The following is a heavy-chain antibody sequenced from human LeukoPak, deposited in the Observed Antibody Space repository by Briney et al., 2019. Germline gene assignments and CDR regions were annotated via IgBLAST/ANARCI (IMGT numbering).Heavy chain of an antibody. J-gene: IGHJ6*02. CDR2: ISGSGGST. CDR1: GFTFSSYA. D-gene: IGHD1-26*01. V-gene: IGHV3-23*01. CDR3: AKGGGVGATTFGMDV. Sequence: GRSLRLSCAASGFTFSSYAMHWVRQAPGKGLEWVSAISGSGGSTYYADSVKGRFTISRDNSKNMLYLQMNSLRAEDTAVYYCAKGGGVGATTFGMDVWGQGTTVTVSS.